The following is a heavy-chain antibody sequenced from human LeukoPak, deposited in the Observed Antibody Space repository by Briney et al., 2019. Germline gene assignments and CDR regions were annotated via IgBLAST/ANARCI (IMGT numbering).Heavy chain of an antibody. CDR2: IYPGDSDT. Sequence: GESLKISCKGSGYSFTSYWIGWVRQMPGKGLEWIGLIYPGDSDTRYSPSFQGQVTISADKSIRTAYLQWSSLKASDTAMYYCARHPAGNTAMAPSWGQGTLVTVSS. CDR3: ARHPAGNTAMAPS. J-gene: IGHJ4*02. CDR1: GYSFTSYW. V-gene: IGHV5-51*01. D-gene: IGHD5-18*01.